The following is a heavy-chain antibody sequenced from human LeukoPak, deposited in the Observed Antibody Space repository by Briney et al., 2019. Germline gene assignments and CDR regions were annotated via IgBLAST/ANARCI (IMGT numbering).Heavy chain of an antibody. CDR1: GGSISSYY. Sequence: PSETLSLTCAVYGGSISSYYWSWIRQPPGKGLEWIGYIYYSGSTNYNPSLKSRVTISVDTSKNRFSLKLSSVTAADTAVYYCARSVEGYCSGGSCYSYYYYMDVWGKGTTVTVSS. V-gene: IGHV4-59*01. J-gene: IGHJ6*03. CDR2: IYYSGST. CDR3: ARSVEGYCSGGSCYSYYYYMDV. D-gene: IGHD2-15*01.